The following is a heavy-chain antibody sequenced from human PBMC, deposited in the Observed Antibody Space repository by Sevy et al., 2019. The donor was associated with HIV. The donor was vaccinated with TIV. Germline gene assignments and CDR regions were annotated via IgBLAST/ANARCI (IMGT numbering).Heavy chain of an antibody. Sequence: GGSLRLSCAASGFPFSTYYMTWIRQAPGKGLEWLAYISLSHHTIYYADSVKGQFTISRDNAKNSLYLQMNNLRAEDTATYYCARDPGDSSGWYGPHFDYWGQGALVTVSS. CDR1: GFPFSTYY. V-gene: IGHV3-11*04. J-gene: IGHJ4*02. CDR3: ARDPGDSSGWYGPHFDY. CDR2: ISLSHHTI. D-gene: IGHD6-19*01.